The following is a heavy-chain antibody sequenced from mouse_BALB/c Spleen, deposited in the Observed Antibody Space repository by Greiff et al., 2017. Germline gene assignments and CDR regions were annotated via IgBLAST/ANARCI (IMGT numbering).Heavy chain of an antibody. D-gene: IGHD4-1*01. CDR3: ARELGRY. J-gene: IGHJ3*01. CDR1: GFTFSSYG. Sequence: EVHLVESGGGLVQPGGSLKLSCAASGFTFSSYGMSWVRQTPDKRLELVATINSNGGSTYYPDSVKGRFTISRDNAKNTLYLQMSSLKSEDTAMYYCARELGRYWGQGTLVTVSA. CDR2: INSNGGST. V-gene: IGHV5-6-3*01.